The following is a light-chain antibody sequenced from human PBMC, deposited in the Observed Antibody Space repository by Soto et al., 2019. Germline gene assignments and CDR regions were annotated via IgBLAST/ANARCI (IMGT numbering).Light chain of an antibody. CDR2: EDN. Sequence: NFMLTQPHSVSESPGKTVTISCTRSSGSIANNYVQWYQQRPGSAPTTVIYEDNQRPSGVPDRFSGSIDSSSNSASLTISGLKTEDEADYYCQSYDSSSVVFGGGTQLTVL. CDR3: QSYDSSSVV. V-gene: IGLV6-57*03. CDR1: SGSIANNY. J-gene: IGLJ2*01.